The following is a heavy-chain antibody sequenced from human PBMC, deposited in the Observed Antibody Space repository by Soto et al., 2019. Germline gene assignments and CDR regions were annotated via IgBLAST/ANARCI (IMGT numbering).Heavy chain of an antibody. J-gene: IGHJ6*01. D-gene: IGHD3-10*01. CDR3: AKEKRYYYGSGPQFGYGMDV. CDR1: GFTFNIYA. Sequence: PGGSLRLSCAASGFTFNIYAMSWVRQAPGKGLEWVSAISGSGGSTYYADSVKGRFTISRDNSKNTLYLQMNSLRAEDTAVYYCAKEKRYYYGSGPQFGYGMDVWGQGTTVTVSS. V-gene: IGHV3-23*01. CDR2: ISGSGGST.